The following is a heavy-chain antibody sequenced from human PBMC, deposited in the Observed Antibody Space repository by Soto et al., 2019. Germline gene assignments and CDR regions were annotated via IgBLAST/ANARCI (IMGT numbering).Heavy chain of an antibody. CDR2: IYYSGST. CDR3: ARGPRIAAAGTWDYHYYYGMDV. D-gene: IGHD6-13*01. J-gene: IGHJ6*02. Sequence: QVQLQESGPGLVKPSETLSLTCTVSGGSISSYYWSWIRQPPGKGLEWIGYIYYSGSTNYNPSLKSRVTISVDTTKNQCALKLSSVTAADTDVYYSARGPRIAAAGTWDYHYYYGMDVWGQGTTVTVSS. CDR1: GGSISSYY. V-gene: IGHV4-59*08.